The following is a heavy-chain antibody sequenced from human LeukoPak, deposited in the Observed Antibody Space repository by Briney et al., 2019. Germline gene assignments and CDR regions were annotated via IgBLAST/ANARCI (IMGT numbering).Heavy chain of an antibody. J-gene: IGHJ6*03. CDR2: ISWNSGSI. D-gene: IGHD3-10*01. V-gene: IGHV3-9*01. CDR1: GFTFDDYA. Sequence: GGSLRLSCAASGFTFDDYAMHWVRQAPGKGLEWVSGISWNSGSIGYADSVKGRFTISRDNAKNSLYLQMNSLRAEDTALYYCAKEGYGSGNYMDVWGKGTTVTVSS. CDR3: AKEGYGSGNYMDV.